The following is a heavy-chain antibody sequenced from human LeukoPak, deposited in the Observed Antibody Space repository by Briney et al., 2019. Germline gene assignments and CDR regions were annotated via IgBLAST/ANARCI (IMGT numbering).Heavy chain of an antibody. CDR1: GGSISSYY. Sequence: SETLSLTCTVSGGSISSYYWSWIRQPPGKGLEWIGYIYYSGSTNYNPSLKSRVTISVDTSKNQFSLKLSSVTAADTAVYYCARAGYDILTGYSPYYYYGMDVWGQGTTVTVSS. J-gene: IGHJ6*02. CDR3: ARAGYDILTGYSPYYYYGMDV. D-gene: IGHD3-9*01. V-gene: IGHV4-59*01. CDR2: IYYSGST.